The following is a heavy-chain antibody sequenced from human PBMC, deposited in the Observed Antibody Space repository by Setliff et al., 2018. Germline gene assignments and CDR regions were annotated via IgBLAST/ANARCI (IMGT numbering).Heavy chain of an antibody. Sequence: GGSLRLSCAASGLRFSGSWMAWVSQAPGQGLEWVADISEDGSGNFYSDSVRGRFTISRDNARNLLFLQMNSLTVEDTGVYYCARDQWVRSPPLYFSYSMDVWGQGTTVTVSS. V-gene: IGHV3-7*01. J-gene: IGHJ6*02. D-gene: IGHD5-12*01. CDR3: ARDQWVRSPPLYFSYSMDV. CDR1: GLRFSGSW. CDR2: ISEDGSGN.